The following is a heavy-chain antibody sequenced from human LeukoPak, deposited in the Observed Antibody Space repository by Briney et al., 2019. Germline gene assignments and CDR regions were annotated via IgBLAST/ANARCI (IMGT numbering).Heavy chain of an antibody. J-gene: IGHJ4*02. CDR1: GGTFSSYA. Sequence: ASVKVSCKASGGTFSSYAISWVRQAPGLGLEWMGRIIPILGIANYAQKFQGRVTITADKSTSTAYMELSSLRPEDTAVYYCARHPTGNSGYWGQGTLVTVSS. D-gene: IGHD3-10*01. CDR3: ARHPTGNSGY. V-gene: IGHV1-69*04. CDR2: IIPILGIA.